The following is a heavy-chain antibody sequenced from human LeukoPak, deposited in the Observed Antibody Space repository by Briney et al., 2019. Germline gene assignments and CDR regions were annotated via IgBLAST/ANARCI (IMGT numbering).Heavy chain of an antibody. D-gene: IGHD3-9*01. Sequence: PSQTLSLTCAVSGGSISSGGYSWRWIRQPPGKGLEWIGYIYHSGSTYYNPSLKSRVTISVDGSKNQFSLKLSAVTAADTAVYYCARGNGISFDYWGQGTLVTVSS. CDR3: ARGNGISFDY. V-gene: IGHV4-30-2*01. J-gene: IGHJ4*02. CDR1: GGSISSGGYS. CDR2: IYHSGST.